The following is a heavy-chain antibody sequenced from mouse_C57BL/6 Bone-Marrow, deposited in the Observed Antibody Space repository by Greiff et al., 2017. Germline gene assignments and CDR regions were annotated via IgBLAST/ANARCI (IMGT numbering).Heavy chain of an antibody. J-gene: IGHJ3*01. D-gene: IGHD2-4*01. Sequence: QVQLQQPGAELVMPGASVKLSCKASGYTFTSYWMHWVKQRPGQGLEWIGEIDPSAGYTNYNQKFKGKSTLTVDKSSSTAYMQLSSLTSEDSAVDYCALYDYEEAWFAYWGQGTLVTVSA. V-gene: IGHV1-69*01. CDR1: GYTFTSYW. CDR3: ALYDYEEAWFAY. CDR2: IDPSAGYT.